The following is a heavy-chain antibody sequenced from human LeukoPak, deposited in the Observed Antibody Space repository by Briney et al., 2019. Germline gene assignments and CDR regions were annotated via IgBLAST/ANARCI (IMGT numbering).Heavy chain of an antibody. CDR3: ARPLGGYSYGTKTQKYFQH. D-gene: IGHD5-18*01. Sequence: ASVKVSCKASGYTFTGYYMHWVRQAPGQGLEWMGWINPNSGDTNYAQKFQGRVTMTRDTSISTAYMELSRLRSDDTAVYYCARPLGGYSYGTKTQKYFQHWGQGTLVTVSS. V-gene: IGHV1-2*02. CDR2: INPNSGDT. J-gene: IGHJ1*01. CDR1: GYTFTGYY.